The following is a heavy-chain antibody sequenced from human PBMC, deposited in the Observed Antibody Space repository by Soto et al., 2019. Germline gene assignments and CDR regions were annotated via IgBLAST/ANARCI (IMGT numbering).Heavy chain of an antibody. V-gene: IGHV5-10-1*01. CDR3: ARRYSTTADDY. CDR2: IDPSDSYT. CDR1: GYSFTSYW. D-gene: IGHD6-13*01. Sequence: GESLKISCKGSGYSFTSYWINWVRQMPGKGLEWMGTIDPSDSYTKYSPSFQGHVTISADKSISTAYLQWSSLKASDTAMYYCARRYSTTADDYWGQGTLVTVSS. J-gene: IGHJ4*02.